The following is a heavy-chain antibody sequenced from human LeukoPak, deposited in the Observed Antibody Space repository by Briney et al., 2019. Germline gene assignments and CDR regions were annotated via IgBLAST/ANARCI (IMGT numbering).Heavy chain of an antibody. CDR2: XXYGXXX. V-gene: IGHV4-39*01. Sequence: LSXTCIVXXXXXXXXXYYWXXXRQPXXXXXXXXXXXXYGXXXYYNPSLKSRVTISVDTSMNQFSLKLSFVTTADTAVYYCARALAYCSGGSCTRGYNWFDPWGQGTLVTVPS. CDR1: XXXXXXXXYY. CDR3: ARALAYCSGGSCTRGYNWFDP. J-gene: IGHJ5*02. D-gene: IGHD2-15*01.